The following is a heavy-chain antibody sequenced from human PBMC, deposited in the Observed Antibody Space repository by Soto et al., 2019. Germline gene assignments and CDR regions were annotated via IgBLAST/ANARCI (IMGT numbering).Heavy chain of an antibody. CDR3: ARDRNLGGYYYYYMDV. D-gene: IGHD3-16*01. CDR2: ISSNGGST. CDR1: GFTFSSYA. V-gene: IGHV3-64*01. Sequence: GGSLRLSCAASGFTFSSYAMHWVRQAPGKGLEYVSAISSNGGSTYYANSVKGRFTISRDNSKNTLYLQMGSLRAEDMAVYYCARDRNLGGYYYYYMDVWGKGTTVTVSS. J-gene: IGHJ6*03.